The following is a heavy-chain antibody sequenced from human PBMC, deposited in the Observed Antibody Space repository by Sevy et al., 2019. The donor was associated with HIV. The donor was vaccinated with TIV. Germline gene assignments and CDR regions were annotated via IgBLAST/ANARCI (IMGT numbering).Heavy chain of an antibody. D-gene: IGHD1-26*01. CDR3: AKDTDSGSYLNDAFDI. J-gene: IGHJ3*02. CDR2: LNGSGGRT. CDR1: GFTFSSFA. Sequence: GSLRLSCAASGFTFSSFAMSWVRQTPGKGLEWVSGLNGSGGRTYYPDSVKGRFTISRDNSKTTLYLQMNSLRAEDTAVYYCAKDTDSGSYLNDAFDIWGQGTMVTVSS. V-gene: IGHV3-23*01.